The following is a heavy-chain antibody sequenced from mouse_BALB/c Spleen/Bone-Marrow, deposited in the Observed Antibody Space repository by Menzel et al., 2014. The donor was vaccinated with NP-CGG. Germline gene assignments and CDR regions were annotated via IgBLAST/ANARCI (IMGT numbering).Heavy chain of an antibody. D-gene: IGHD1-1*01. CDR3: ARWTTVRDY. V-gene: IGHV1-9*01. CDR1: GYTFSSYW. J-gene: IGHJ2*01. Sequence: EQLKQSGAELMKTGASGKISCKANGYTFSSYWIEWVKQRPGHGLEWIGEILPGSGSTNYNEKFKGKATFTADTSSNTAYMQLSSLTSEDSAVYYCARWTTVRDYWGQATTPTVST. CDR2: ILPGSGST.